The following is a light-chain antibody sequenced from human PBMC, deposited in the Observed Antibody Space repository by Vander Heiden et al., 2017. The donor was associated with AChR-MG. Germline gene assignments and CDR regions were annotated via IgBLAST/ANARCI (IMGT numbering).Light chain of an antibody. CDR3: AAWDDSLNGLV. V-gene: IGLV1-44*01. J-gene: IGLJ3*02. CDR2: SHN. CDR1: SSHIRSNT. Sequence: QSVLTQPPSASGTPGQRVTISCSGSSSHIRSNTVNWYQQLPGTAPKLLIYSHNQRPSGVPDRFSGSKSGTSASLAISGLQSEDEADYYCAAWDDSLNGLVFGGGTKLTVL.